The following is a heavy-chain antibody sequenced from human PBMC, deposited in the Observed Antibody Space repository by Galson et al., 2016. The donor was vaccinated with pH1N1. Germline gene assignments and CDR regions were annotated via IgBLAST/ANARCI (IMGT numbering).Heavy chain of an antibody. V-gene: IGHV3-9*01. Sequence: SLRLSCAASGFTFDDYAMHWVWQAPGKGLEWVSGISWNSGSIGYADSVKGRFTISRDNAKNSLYLQMNSLRAEGTALYYCAKVTGYLYGYVDYWGQGTLVTVSS. D-gene: IGHD5-18*01. CDR2: ISWNSGSI. CDR1: GFTFDDYA. J-gene: IGHJ4*02. CDR3: AKVTGYLYGYVDY.